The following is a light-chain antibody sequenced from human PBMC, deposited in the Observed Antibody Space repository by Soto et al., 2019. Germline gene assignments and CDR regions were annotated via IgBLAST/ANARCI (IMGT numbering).Light chain of an antibody. J-gene: IGKJ4*01. V-gene: IGKV1-9*01. Sequence: DIQLTQSPSFLSASVGDRVTITCRASQDINNYLAWYQQRPGRAPNLLISLASALQSGVPSRFSGSRYGTVFRLTISSLQPEDSATYYCQQFKSYPLTFAGGTKIEIK. CDR2: LAS. CDR3: QQFKSYPLT. CDR1: QDINNY.